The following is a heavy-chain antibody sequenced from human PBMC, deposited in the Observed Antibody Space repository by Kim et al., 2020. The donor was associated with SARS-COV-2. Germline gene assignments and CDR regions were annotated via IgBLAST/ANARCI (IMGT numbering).Heavy chain of an antibody. D-gene: IGHD2-21*01. CDR1: GLTLSDHY. Sequence: GGSLRLSCVVSGLTLSDHYIDWVRQAPGEGLEWVGRTRDKANGYSTEYAASVKGRFTVSRDALKNSVILQMNSLKREDTAVYYCVRHIAYHGMDVWGQGT. CDR3: VRHIAYHGMDV. CDR2: TRDKANGYST. V-gene: IGHV3-72*01. J-gene: IGHJ6*02.